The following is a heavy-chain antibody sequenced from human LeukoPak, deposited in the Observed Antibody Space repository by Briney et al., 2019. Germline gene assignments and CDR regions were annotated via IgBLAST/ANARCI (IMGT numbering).Heavy chain of an antibody. Sequence: GGSLRPSCAASGFTFSSYAMSWVRQAPGKGLEWVSAISGSGGSTYYADSVKGRFTISRDNSKNTLYLQMNSLRAEDTAVYYCAKDTHYYDSSGYPGPGYWGQGTLVTVSS. V-gene: IGHV3-23*01. CDR2: ISGSGGST. CDR1: GFTFSSYA. CDR3: AKDTHYYDSSGYPGPGY. J-gene: IGHJ4*02. D-gene: IGHD3-22*01.